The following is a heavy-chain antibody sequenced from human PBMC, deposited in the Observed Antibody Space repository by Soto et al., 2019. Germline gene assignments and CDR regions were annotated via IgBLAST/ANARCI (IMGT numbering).Heavy chain of an antibody. V-gene: IGHV4-4*02. CDR2: IYHSGST. J-gene: IGHJ4*02. CDR1: GGPISNVIG. D-gene: IGHD1-26*01. Sequence: QVQLQESGPGLVKPSGTLSLTSGAPGGPISNVIGWTWARQPPGKGLEWIGEIYHSGSTNYNSSLMSRVTISLDKVNNQFSLKLTSVTAADTAVYYCAHRPIVGAAIWGQGTLVTVSS. CDR3: AHRPIVGAAI.